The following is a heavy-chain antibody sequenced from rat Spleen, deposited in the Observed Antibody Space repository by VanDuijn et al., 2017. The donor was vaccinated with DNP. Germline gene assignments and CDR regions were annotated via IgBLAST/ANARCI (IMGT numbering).Heavy chain of an antibody. Sequence: EVQLVESGGGLVQPGRSLKLSCAASGFTFSDYYMAWVRQAPKKGLEWVASICFEGSSTYYGDAVMGRFTISRDNTQSSLYLQMDSLRSEDTATYYCTTDSAYWGQGTLVTVSS. CDR3: TTDSAY. CDR1: GFTFSDYY. J-gene: IGHJ3*01. V-gene: IGHV5-20*01. CDR2: ICFEGSST.